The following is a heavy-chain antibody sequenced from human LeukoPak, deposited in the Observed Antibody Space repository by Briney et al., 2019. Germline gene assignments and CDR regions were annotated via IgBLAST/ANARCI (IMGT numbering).Heavy chain of an antibody. V-gene: IGHV1-2*02. CDR1: GYTFTDYY. J-gene: IGHJ4*02. CDR2: INPNSGGT. CDR3: ARDAGAGSGYDYPYYFDY. Sequence: SVKVSCKASGYTFTDYYMHWVRQAPGQGLEWMGWINPNSGGTNYAQKFQGRVTMTRDTSISTAYMELSRLRSDDTAVYYCARDAGAGSGYDYPYYFDYWGQGTLVTVSS. D-gene: IGHD5-12*01.